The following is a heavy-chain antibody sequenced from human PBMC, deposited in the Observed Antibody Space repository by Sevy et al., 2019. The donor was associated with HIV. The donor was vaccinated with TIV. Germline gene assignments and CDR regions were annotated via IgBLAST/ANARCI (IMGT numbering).Heavy chain of an antibody. D-gene: IGHD3-3*01. CDR3: AGEEGGFNWRPYYFDS. CDR2: IKQDESEK. CDR1: GFKFSDYW. Sequence: GGSLRLSCAASGFKFSDYWMSWVRQSPGKGLEWVATIKQDESEKYYVESVKGRFAISRDNGKNSVSLQMNGLRVEDTALYYCAGEEGGFNWRPYYFDSWGQGTLVTVSS. V-gene: IGHV3-7*01. J-gene: IGHJ4*02.